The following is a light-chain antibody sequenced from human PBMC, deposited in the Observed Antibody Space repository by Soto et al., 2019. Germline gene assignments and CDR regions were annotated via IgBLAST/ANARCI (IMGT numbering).Light chain of an antibody. CDR3: RSYAGSPRYV. Sequence: QSALTQPRSVSGSPGQSVTISCTGTSSDVGGYNYVSWYQQHPGKAPKVMIYDVSERPSGVPDRFSGSKSGNTASLTISGLQAEDEADYYCRSYAGSPRYVFGTGTKLTVL. J-gene: IGLJ1*01. CDR2: DVS. CDR1: SSDVGGYNY. V-gene: IGLV2-11*01.